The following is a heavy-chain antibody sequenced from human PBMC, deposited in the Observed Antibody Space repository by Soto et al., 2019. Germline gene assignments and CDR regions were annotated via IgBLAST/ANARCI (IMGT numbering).Heavy chain of an antibody. CDR3: ARGLTGTMMRLNCFDP. CDR1: VVSIIRSDTYY. Sequence: PSETLSLTCTVSVVSIIRSDTYYWGCIRQPPGKGLEWIGSVYYSGITYYNPSLGSRVTISVDTSSNQFSLKLNSMTAADTAIYYCARGLTGTMMRLNCFDPLGQGTLVIVSS. V-gene: IGHV4-39*01. CDR2: VYYSGIT. J-gene: IGHJ5*02. D-gene: IGHD1-7*01.